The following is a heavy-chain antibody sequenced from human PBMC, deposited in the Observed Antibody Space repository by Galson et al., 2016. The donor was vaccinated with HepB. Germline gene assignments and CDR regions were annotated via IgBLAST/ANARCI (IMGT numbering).Heavy chain of an antibody. V-gene: IGHV3-7*01. CDR1: GFTFSSYW. CDR2: IKQDGSEK. Sequence: SLRLSCAASGFTFSSYWMSWVRQAPGKGLEWVANIKQDGSEKYYVDSVKGRFTVSRDNAKSSLYLQMNSLRAEDTAVYYRARGRGATRLNYFDYWGQGTLVTVSS. J-gene: IGHJ4*02. CDR3: ARGRGATRLNYFDY. D-gene: IGHD1-26*01.